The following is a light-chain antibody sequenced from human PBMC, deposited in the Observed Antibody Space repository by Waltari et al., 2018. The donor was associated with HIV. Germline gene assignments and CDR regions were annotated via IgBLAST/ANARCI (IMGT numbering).Light chain of an antibody. J-gene: IGLJ1*01. CDR2: DVS. CDR1: NSDVGDYNS. Sequence: QSALTQPRSVSGSPGQSVTISCTGTNSDVGDYNSVSWYQQHPGKAPKLMIYDVSKWPSGVPDRFSGSKSGNTASLTISGLQAEDEADYYCCSYAGTYTYVFGTGTKVTVL. V-gene: IGLV2-11*01. CDR3: CSYAGTYTYV.